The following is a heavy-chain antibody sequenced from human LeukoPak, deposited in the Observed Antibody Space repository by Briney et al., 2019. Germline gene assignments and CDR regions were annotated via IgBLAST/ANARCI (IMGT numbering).Heavy chain of an antibody. CDR2: TGLSSSYI. Sequence: GGSLKLSCAASGFSLSIYDMVWVRQAPGKGLEWIASTGLSSSYIGYADSVKGRFTISRDNGENSVYLQMNSLRAEDTAVYFCARERSYCSGATCSLDLWGQGTLVTVSS. CDR1: GFSLSIYD. CDR3: ARERSYCSGATCSLDL. V-gene: IGHV3-21*01. J-gene: IGHJ5*02. D-gene: IGHD2-15*01.